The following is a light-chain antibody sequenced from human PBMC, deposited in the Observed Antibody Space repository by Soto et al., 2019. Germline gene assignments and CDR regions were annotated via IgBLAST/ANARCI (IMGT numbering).Light chain of an antibody. J-gene: IGKJ5*01. CDR3: MQALQTPNT. CDR1: QCLLHSDGDNY. CDR2: LAS. V-gene: IGKV2-28*01. Sequence: DSVMTQCPLSLGFTRGEPVCIWCRSSQCLLHSDGDNYLDWYLQKPGQSPRLLIYLASNRASGVPARFSGSGSGTYFTLKISRVEAEDVGLYYCMQALQTPNTFGQGTRLEIK.